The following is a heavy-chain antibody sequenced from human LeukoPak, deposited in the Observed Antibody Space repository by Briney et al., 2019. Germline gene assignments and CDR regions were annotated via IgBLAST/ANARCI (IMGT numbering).Heavy chain of an antibody. CDR2: IYYSGST. CDR1: GGSISSYY. V-gene: IGHV4-59*12. Sequence: SETLSLTCTVSGGSISSYYWSWIRQPPGKGLEWIGYIYYSGSTNYNPSLKSRVTMSVDTSKNQFSLKLSSVTAADTAVYYCARDRDYCSSTSCYYNWFDPWGQGTLVTVSS. J-gene: IGHJ5*02. D-gene: IGHD2-2*01. CDR3: ARDRDYCSSTSCYYNWFDP.